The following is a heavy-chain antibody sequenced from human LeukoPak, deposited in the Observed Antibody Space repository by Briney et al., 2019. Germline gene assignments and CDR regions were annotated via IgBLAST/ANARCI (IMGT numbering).Heavy chain of an antibody. CDR3: ARAELYSSSWYNY. CDR1: GGTFISYA. CDR2: IIPIFGTA. J-gene: IGHJ4*02. Sequence: SVKVSCKASGGTFISYAISWVRQAPGQGLEWMGRIIPIFGTANYAQKFQGRVTITTDESTSTAYMELSSLRSEDTAVYYCARAELYSSSWYNYWGQGTLVTVSS. D-gene: IGHD6-13*01. V-gene: IGHV1-69*05.